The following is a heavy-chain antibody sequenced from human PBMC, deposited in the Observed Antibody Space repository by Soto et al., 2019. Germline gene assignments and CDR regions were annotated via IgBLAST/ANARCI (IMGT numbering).Heavy chain of an antibody. CDR2: IKSKTDGGTT. CDR1: GFTFSNAW. CDR3: TTDTRPARYDFWSGYYFDY. V-gene: IGHV3-15*01. D-gene: IGHD3-3*01. J-gene: IGHJ4*02. Sequence: GGSLRLSCAASGFTFSNAWMSWVRQAPGKGLEWVGRIKSKTDGGTTDYAAPVKGRFTISRDDSKNTLYLQMNSLKTEDTAVYYCTTDTRPARYDFWSGYYFDYWGQGTLVTVSS.